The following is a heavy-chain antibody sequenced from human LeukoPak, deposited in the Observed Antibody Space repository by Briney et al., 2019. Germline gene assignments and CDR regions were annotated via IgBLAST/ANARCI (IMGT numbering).Heavy chain of an antibody. CDR1: GGSISSSSYY. D-gene: IGHD6-13*01. CDR2: IYYSGST. J-gene: IGHJ6*03. Sequence: SETLSLTCTVSGGSISSSSYYWGWIRQPPGKGLEWIGSIYYSGSTYYSPSLKSRVTISVDTSKNQFSLKLSSVTAADTAVYYCARRSSWYGNYYYYMDVWGKGTTVTISS. V-gene: IGHV4-39*07. CDR3: ARRSSWYGNYYYYMDV.